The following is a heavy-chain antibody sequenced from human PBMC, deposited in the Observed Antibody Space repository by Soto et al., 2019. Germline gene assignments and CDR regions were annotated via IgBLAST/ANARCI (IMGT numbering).Heavy chain of an antibody. CDR2: ISSRSDI. Sequence: PGGSLRLSCVGSGFTFSTYSIHWVRQAPGKGLEWVSSISSRSDIYYADSVKGRFTISRDNAKNSVSLQMNSLRAEDTAVYYCEREYTAWPLAYGLDVWGQGTTVTVSS. D-gene: IGHD2-2*02. V-gene: IGHV3-21*01. J-gene: IGHJ6*02. CDR3: EREYTAWPLAYGLDV. CDR1: GFTFSTYS.